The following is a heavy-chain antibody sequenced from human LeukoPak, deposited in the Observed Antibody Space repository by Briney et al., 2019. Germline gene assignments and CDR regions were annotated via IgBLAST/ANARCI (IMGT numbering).Heavy chain of an antibody. CDR3: ARDRTPSITMIVVAPFDY. CDR1: GYTFTGYY. V-gene: IGHV1-2*06. D-gene: IGHD3-22*01. CDR2: INPNSGGT. J-gene: IGHJ4*02. Sequence: ASVKVSCKASGYTFTGYYMHWVRQAPGQGLEWMGRINPNSGGTNYAQKFQGRVTMTRDTSISTAYMELSRLRSDDTAVYYCARDRTPSITMIVVAPFDYWGQGTLVTVSS.